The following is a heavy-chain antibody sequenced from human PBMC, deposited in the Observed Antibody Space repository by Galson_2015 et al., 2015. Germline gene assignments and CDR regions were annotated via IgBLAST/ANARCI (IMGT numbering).Heavy chain of an antibody. CDR1: GFSFSYYG. J-gene: IGHJ4*02. V-gene: IGHV3-33*08. CDR3: ARDPGQFDYVWGSYFDY. D-gene: IGHD3-16*01. CDR2: IHYDGGNK. Sequence: SLRLSCAVSGFSFSYYGMHWVRQAPGKGPEWVAVIHYDGGNKNYADSVKGRFTISRDNSRNTLYLQMNSLRAEDTAVYYCARDPGQFDYVWGSYFDYWGQGNLVTVSP.